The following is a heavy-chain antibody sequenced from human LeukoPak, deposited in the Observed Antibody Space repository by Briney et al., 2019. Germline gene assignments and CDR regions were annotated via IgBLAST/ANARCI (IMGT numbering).Heavy chain of an antibody. Sequence: GGSLRLSCAASGLTFSNAWMSWVRQAPGKGLEWVGRIKSKTDGGTTDYAAPVKGRFTISRDDSKNTLYLQMNSLRAEDTAVYYCARFEQWLVQGLDYWGQGTLVTVSS. D-gene: IGHD6-19*01. CDR1: GLTFSNAW. V-gene: IGHV3-15*01. CDR3: ARFEQWLVQGLDY. J-gene: IGHJ4*02. CDR2: IKSKTDGGTT.